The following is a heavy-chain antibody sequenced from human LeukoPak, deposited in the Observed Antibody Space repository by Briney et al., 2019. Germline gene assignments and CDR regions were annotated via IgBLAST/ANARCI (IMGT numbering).Heavy chain of an antibody. V-gene: IGHV5-10-1*01. Sequence: GGALQISWKGSGCSFTSYWISWGRQMPGKGLEGMGRIDPSDSYTNYSPSFQGHVTISADKSISTAYLQWSSLKASDTAMYYCARHNGRWLQPIGYWGQGTLVTVSS. CDR2: IDPSDSYT. D-gene: IGHD5-24*01. CDR1: GCSFTSYW. CDR3: ARHNGRWLQPIGY. J-gene: IGHJ4*02.